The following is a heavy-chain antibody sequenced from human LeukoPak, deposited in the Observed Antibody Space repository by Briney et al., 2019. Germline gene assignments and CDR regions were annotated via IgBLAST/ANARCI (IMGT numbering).Heavy chain of an antibody. V-gene: IGHV3-23*01. CDR1: GFTFSSYA. J-gene: IGHJ4*02. CDR3: ADGGPSSGVFDY. Sequence: PGRSLRLSCAASGFTFSSYAMSWVRQAPGKGLEWVSAISGSGGSTYYADSVKGRFTISRDNSKNTLYLQMNSLRAEDTAVYYCADGGPSSGVFDYWGQGTLVTVSS. CDR2: ISGSGGST. D-gene: IGHD6-19*01.